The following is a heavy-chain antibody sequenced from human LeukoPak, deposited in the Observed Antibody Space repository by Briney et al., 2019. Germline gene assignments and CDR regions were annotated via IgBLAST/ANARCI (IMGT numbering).Heavy chain of an antibody. CDR2: INPSGGST. D-gene: IGHD3-22*01. Sequence: GASVKVSCKASGYTFTSYYMHWVRQAPGQGLEWMGLINPSGGSTSYAQKFQGRVTMTRDTSTSTVYMELSSLKSEDTAVYYCARAFVVITTGFDYWGQGTLVTVSS. V-gene: IGHV1-46*01. J-gene: IGHJ4*02. CDR1: GYTFTSYY. CDR3: ARAFVVITTGFDY.